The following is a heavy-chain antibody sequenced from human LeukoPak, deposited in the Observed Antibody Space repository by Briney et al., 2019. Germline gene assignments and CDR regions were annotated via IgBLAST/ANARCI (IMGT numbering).Heavy chain of an antibody. CDR1: GFTFDDYA. CDR2: ISWNSGSI. D-gene: IGHD6-13*01. Sequence: PGGSLRLSCAASGFTFDDYAMHWVRQAPGKGLEWVSGISWNSGSIGYADSVKGRFTISRDNAKNSLYLQMNSLRAEDTALYYCAKDRSSWHYYYGMDVWGQGTTVTVSS. CDR3: AKDRSSWHYYYGMDV. V-gene: IGHV3-9*01. J-gene: IGHJ6*02.